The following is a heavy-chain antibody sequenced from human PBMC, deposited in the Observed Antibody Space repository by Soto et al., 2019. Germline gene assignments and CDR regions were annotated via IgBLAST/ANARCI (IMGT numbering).Heavy chain of an antibody. CDR2: ISGSGGST. CDR3: ANCYYDSSGYSDAFDI. Sequence: GGSLRLSCAASGFTFSSYAMSWVRQAPGKGLEWVSAISGSGGSTYYADSVKGRFTISRDNSKNTLYLQMNSLRAEDTAVYYCANCYYDSSGYSDAFDIWGQGTMVTVSS. CDR1: GFTFSSYA. D-gene: IGHD3-22*01. J-gene: IGHJ3*02. V-gene: IGHV3-23*01.